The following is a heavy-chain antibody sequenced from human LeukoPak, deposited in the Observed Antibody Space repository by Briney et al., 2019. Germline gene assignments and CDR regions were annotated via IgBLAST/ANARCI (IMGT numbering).Heavy chain of an antibody. D-gene: IGHD4-23*01. CDR2: INANSGGT. CDR3: ARDQATVATPWWDH. V-gene: IGHV1-2*02. CDR1: GYTFTGYY. J-gene: IGHJ4*02. Sequence: ASVKVSCKASGYTFTGYYVHWVRQAPGQGLEWMGWINANSGGTNYAQKFQGRVTMTRDTSISTAYMELSRLRSDDTAVYFCARDQATVATPWWDHWGQGTLVIVSS.